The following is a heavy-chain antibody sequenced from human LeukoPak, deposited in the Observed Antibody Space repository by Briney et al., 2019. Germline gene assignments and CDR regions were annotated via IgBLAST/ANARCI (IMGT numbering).Heavy chain of an antibody. J-gene: IGHJ3*02. CDR2: IYTSGST. CDR3: ASHSRITIFGVANGAFDI. V-gene: IGHV4-4*09. D-gene: IGHD3-3*01. CDR1: GGSISSYY. Sequence: SETLSLTCTASGGSISSYYRSWIRQPPGKGLEWIGYIYTSGSTNYNPSLKSRVTISVDTSKKQFSLKLSSVTAADTAVYYCASHSRITIFGVANGAFDIWGQGTMVTVSS.